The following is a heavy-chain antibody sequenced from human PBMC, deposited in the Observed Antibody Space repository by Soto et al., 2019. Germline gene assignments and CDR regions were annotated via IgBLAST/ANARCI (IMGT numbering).Heavy chain of an antibody. CDR2: IRSKANSYAT. CDR3: TRHRDGYSYGYAYYYYGMDV. CDR1: GFTFSGSA. V-gene: IGHV3-73*01. J-gene: IGHJ6*02. D-gene: IGHD5-18*01. Sequence: PGGFLRLSCAASGFTFSGSAMHWVRQASGKGLEWVGRIRSKANSYATAYAASVKGRFTISRDDSKNTAYLQMNSLKTEDTAVYYCTRHRDGYSYGYAYYYYGMDVWGQGTTVTVSS.